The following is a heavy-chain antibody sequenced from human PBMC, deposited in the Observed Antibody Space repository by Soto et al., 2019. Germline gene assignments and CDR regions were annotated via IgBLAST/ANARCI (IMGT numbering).Heavy chain of an antibody. CDR1: GGTNSGYC. CDR2: IYSSGNT. J-gene: IGHJ5*02. V-gene: IGHV4-4*07. Sequence: SDTRSLTRSVSGGTNSGYCWTWIQQPAGRGLEWIGRIYSSGNTKYNPSLQRRVTMSLDTSNNQYSLRLTSVTAADTAVYYCARGQRFSDWFDPWGQRTSITV. CDR3: ARGQRFSDWFDP. D-gene: IGHD3-3*01.